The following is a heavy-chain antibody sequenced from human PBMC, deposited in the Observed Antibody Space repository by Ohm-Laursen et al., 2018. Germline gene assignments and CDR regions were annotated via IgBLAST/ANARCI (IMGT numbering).Heavy chain of an antibody. V-gene: IGHV3-23*01. CDR1: GFTFSSYA. CDR2: ISGSGGST. Sequence: SLRLSCAAPGFTFSSYAMSWVRQAPGKGLEWVSAISGSGGSTYYADSVKGRFTISRDNSKNTLYLQMNSLRAEDTAVYYCTAMEDYGASYYFDYWGQGTLVTVSS. D-gene: IGHD4-17*01. CDR3: TAMEDYGASYYFDY. J-gene: IGHJ4*02.